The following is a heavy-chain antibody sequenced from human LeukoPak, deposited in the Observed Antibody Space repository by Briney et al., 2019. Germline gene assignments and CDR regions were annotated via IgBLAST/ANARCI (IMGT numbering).Heavy chain of an antibody. V-gene: IGHV3-30*18. CDR1: GFTFSSYG. CDR2: ISYDGSNK. Sequence: GGSLRLSCAASGFTFSSYGMHWVRQAPGKGLEWVAAISYDGSNKYYADSVKGRFTISRDNSKNTLYLQMNSLRAEDTAVYYCAKDDYGDCPDYWGQGTLVTVSS. D-gene: IGHD4-17*01. J-gene: IGHJ4*02. CDR3: AKDDYGDCPDY.